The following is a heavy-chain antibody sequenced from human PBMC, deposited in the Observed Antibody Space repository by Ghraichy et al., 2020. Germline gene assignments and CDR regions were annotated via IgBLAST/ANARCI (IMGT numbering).Heavy chain of an antibody. Sequence: ASVKVSCKASGYTFTSYGISWVRQAPGQGLEWMGWISAYNGNTNYAQKLQGRVTMTTDTSTSTAYMELRSLRSDDTAVYYCARDGNLNRGSYYSYYYYGMDVWGQGTTVTVSS. D-gene: IGHD1-26*01. V-gene: IGHV1-18*01. J-gene: IGHJ6*02. CDR1: GYTFTSYG. CDR3: ARDGNLNRGSYYSYYYYGMDV. CDR2: ISAYNGNT.